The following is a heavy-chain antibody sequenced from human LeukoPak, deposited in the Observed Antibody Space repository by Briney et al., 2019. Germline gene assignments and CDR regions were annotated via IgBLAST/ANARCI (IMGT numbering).Heavy chain of an antibody. CDR1: GFTFSSYG. CDR2: IWYDGSNK. V-gene: IGHV3-33*01. D-gene: IGHD6-6*01. J-gene: IGHJ6*02. CDR3: ARVQIVLREHYYYYGMDV. Sequence: GGSLRLSCAASGFTFSSYGMHWVRQAPGKGLEWVAVIWYDGSNKYYADSVKGRFTISRDNSKNTLYLQMNSLRAEDTAVYYCARVQIVLREHYYYYGMDVWGQGTTVTVSS.